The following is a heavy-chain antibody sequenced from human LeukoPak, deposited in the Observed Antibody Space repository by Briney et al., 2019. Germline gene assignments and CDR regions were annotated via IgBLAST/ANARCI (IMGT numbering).Heavy chain of an antibody. CDR3: ARVTGRYYYGSGSYYNPSNLGYSFDY. D-gene: IGHD3-10*01. V-gene: IGHV4-34*01. Sequence: SETLSLTCAVYGGSFSGYDWSWIRQPPGKGLEWMGEINHGGSNNYNAALKSRVTISADTSKNQFSLKMSSATAADKALYYCARVTGRYYYGSGSYYNPSNLGYSFDYWGQGTLVTVSS. CDR1: GGSFSGYD. CDR2: INHGGSN. J-gene: IGHJ4*02.